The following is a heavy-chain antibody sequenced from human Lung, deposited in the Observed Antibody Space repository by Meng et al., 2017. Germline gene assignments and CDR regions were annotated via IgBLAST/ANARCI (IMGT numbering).Heavy chain of an antibody. D-gene: IGHD6-13*01. J-gene: IGHJ4*02. CDR3: ARDEDISAAGKLFGDY. CDR1: RYTFPHYW. Sequence: VPLVRAGHGVKHPRASVTVSCKAHRYTFPHYWLRWVRRAPGQGLEWMGRIDPNNDHTQYAQNFQGRVTMTGDTSISTAYMELSGLRSDDTAMYYCARDEDISAAGKLFGDYWGQGTLVTVSS. V-gene: IGHV1-2*06. CDR2: IDPNNDHT.